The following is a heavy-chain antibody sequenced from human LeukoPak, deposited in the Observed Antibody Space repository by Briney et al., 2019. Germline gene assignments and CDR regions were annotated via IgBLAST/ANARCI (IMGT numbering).Heavy chain of an antibody. CDR3: ARDLYYYDSSGYYGVDY. CDR2: IYTSGST. CDR1: GGSISSYY. V-gene: IGHV4-4*07. Sequence: SETLSLTCTVSGGSISSYYWSWIRQPAGKGREWIGRIYTSGSTNYNPSLKSRVTMSVDTSKNQFSLKLSSVTAADTAVYYCARDLYYYDSSGYYGVDYWGQGTLVTVSS. D-gene: IGHD3-22*01. J-gene: IGHJ4*02.